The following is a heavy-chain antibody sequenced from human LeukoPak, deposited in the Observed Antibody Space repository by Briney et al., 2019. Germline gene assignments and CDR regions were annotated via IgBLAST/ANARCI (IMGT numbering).Heavy chain of an antibody. V-gene: IGHV3-48*01. D-gene: IGHD1-26*01. CDR3: AREGAP. J-gene: IGHJ4*02. CDR1: GFTFTDYA. Sequence: GGTLRLSCAVSGFTFTDYAMNWFRQATGKGLEWLSYISRSSDTIYYADSVKGRFTISRDNAKSSLFLQMNTLRAEDTAVYYCAREGAPWGQGTLVTVSS. CDR2: ISRSSDTI.